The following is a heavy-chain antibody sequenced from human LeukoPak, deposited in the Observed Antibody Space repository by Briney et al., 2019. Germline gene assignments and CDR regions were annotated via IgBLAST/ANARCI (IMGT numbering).Heavy chain of an antibody. Sequence: PGGSLRLSCEASGFTFSRYWMHWVRQAPGKGLVWVSRIKSGGKTNYADSVKGRFTISRDNAKNTVSLQMDSLRAEDTAVYYCARAPSEVGGYYPEYFRHWGQGTLVTVSS. V-gene: IGHV3-74*01. CDR1: GFTFSRYW. D-gene: IGHD3-22*01. J-gene: IGHJ1*01. CDR3: ARAPSEVGGYYPEYFRH. CDR2: IKSGGKT.